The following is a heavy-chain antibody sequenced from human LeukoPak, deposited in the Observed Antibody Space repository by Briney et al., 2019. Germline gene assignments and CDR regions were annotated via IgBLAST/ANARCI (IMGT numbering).Heavy chain of an antibody. CDR1: GGSISSSSYY. V-gene: IGHV4-39*01. Sequence: SETLSLTCTVSGGSISSSSYYWGWIRQPPGKGLEWIGSIYYSGSTYYNPSLKSRVTISVDTSKNQFSLKLSSVTAADTAVYYCARPLGITGTDWFDPWGKGTLVTVSS. J-gene: IGHJ5*02. D-gene: IGHD1-20*01. CDR2: IYYSGST. CDR3: ARPLGITGTDWFDP.